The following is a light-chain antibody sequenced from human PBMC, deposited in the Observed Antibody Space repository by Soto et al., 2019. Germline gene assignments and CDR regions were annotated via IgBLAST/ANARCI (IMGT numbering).Light chain of an antibody. CDR1: QSLLHSNGYYY. CDR2: LSS. CDR3: MQALQTPWT. Sequence: DIVMTQSPLSLPVTPGEPASISCRSSQSLLHSNGYYYLDWYLQKPGQSPLLLIYLSSNRASGVPDRFSGSGSGTDFTLKISRVEAEDVGRYYCMQALQTPWTFGQGTKVEIK. J-gene: IGKJ1*01. V-gene: IGKV2-28*01.